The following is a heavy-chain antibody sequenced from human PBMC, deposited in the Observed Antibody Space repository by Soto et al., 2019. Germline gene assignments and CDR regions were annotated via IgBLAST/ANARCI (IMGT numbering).Heavy chain of an antibody. CDR3: ARDLGALWFGEFPPDYYGMDV. J-gene: IGHJ6*02. V-gene: IGHV3-33*01. D-gene: IGHD3-10*01. Sequence: GGSLRLSCAASGFTFSSYGMHWVRQAPGKGLEWVAVIWYDGSNKYYADSVKGRFTISRDNSKNTLYLQMNSLRAEDTAVYYCARDLGALWFGEFPPDYYGMDVWGQGTTVTVSS. CDR1: GFTFSSYG. CDR2: IWYDGSNK.